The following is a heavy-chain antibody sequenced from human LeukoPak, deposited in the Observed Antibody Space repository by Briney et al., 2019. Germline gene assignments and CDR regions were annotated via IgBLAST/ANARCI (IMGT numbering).Heavy chain of an antibody. D-gene: IGHD3-10*01. CDR2: ISGSGDST. Sequence: GGSLRLSCAASGFTFSSNSMTWVRQTPGKGLEWVSGISGSGDSTFYADSLKGRFTISRDNSRNTLYLQMSSLRPEDTAVYYCTKWSGFGDDWGQGTLVTVSS. CDR3: TKWSGFGDD. J-gene: IGHJ4*02. CDR1: GFTFSSNS. V-gene: IGHV3-23*01.